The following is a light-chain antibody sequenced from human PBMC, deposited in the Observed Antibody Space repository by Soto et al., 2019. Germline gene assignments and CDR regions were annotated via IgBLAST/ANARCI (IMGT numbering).Light chain of an antibody. V-gene: IGKV4-1*01. CDR1: QSLLDTSNNKNY. J-gene: IGKJ2*01. CDR2: WAS. Sequence: DIVMTQSPDSLAVSLGERATINCKSSQSLLDTSNNKNYVAWYQQKPGQPPKLLIYWASARQSGVPDRFSGSGSGTDFTLTISNLQAEDVAVYYCHRYYSALFTFGQGTKLEI. CDR3: HRYYSALFT.